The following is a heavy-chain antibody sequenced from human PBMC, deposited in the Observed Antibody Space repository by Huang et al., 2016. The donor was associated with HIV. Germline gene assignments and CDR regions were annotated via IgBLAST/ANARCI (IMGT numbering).Heavy chain of an antibody. D-gene: IGHD6-19*01. CDR1: GFIFSNYG. V-gene: IGHV3-30*03. Sequence: QVQLVESGGGVVQPGRSLRLSCAASGFIFSNYGMHWVRPAPGKGREWVALISYDGSNKYYTDSVKGRFSISRDNSKNTLYLQMNSLRAEDTAVYYCALKGDSSGWEYFRHWGQGTLVTVSS. CDR3: ALKGDSSGWEYFRH. CDR2: ISYDGSNK. J-gene: IGHJ1*01.